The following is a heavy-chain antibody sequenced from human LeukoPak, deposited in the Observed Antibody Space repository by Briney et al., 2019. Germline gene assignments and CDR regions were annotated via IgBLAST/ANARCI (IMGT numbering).Heavy chain of an antibody. CDR2: VSPSGDIT. J-gene: IGHJ4*02. V-gene: IGHV3-23*01. Sequence: GGSLRLSCAASGFTFSTYGMNWVRQAPGKGLEWVSGVSPSGDITYYADSVKGRFTISRDNAKNTLYLQMNSLRAEDTAVYYCAGRYDSSGYPLHWGQGTLVTVSS. D-gene: IGHD3-22*01. CDR1: GFTFSTYG. CDR3: AGRYDSSGYPLH.